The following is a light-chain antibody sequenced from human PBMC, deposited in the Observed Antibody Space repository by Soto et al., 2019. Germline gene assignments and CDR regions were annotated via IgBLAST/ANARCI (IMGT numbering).Light chain of an antibody. CDR1: QGI. CDR2: AAS. J-gene: IGKJ4*01. Sequence: IQLTQSPSSLSASVGDRVTITCRASQGIKPLIYAASTLQSGVPSRFSGSGSGTDFTLTISSLQPEDFATYYCQQLERYPSTFGGGTKVDIK. V-gene: IGKV1-9*01. CDR3: QQLERYPST.